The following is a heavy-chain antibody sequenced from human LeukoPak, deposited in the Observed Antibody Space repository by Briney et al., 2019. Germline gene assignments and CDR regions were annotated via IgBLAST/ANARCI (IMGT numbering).Heavy chain of an antibody. CDR1: AASISNYY. J-gene: IGHJ4*02. CDR2: IYTNGST. D-gene: IGHD3-22*01. CDR3: ASPRSGYRYTFDY. V-gene: IGHV4-4*09. Sequence: SETLSLTCAVSAASISNYYWSWIRQAPGKGLEWIGYIYTNGSTNYNPSLKSRVSISLDTSKNRFSLNLNFVTAADTAVYYCASPRSGYRYTFDYWGQGALVTVSS.